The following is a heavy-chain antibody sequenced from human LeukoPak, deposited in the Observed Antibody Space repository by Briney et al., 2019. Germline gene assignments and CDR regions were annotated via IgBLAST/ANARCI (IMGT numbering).Heavy chain of an antibody. Sequence: GGSLRLSCAASGFTFSSYAMHWVRQAPGKGLEWVAVISYDGSNKYYADPVKGRFTISRDNSTNTLYLQMNSLRAEDTAVYYCAKDRGGSGLPTCDYWGRGTLVSVSS. D-gene: IGHD3-16*01. J-gene: IGHJ4*02. CDR2: ISYDGSNK. CDR1: GFTFSSYA. V-gene: IGHV3-30*04. CDR3: AKDRGGSGLPTCDY.